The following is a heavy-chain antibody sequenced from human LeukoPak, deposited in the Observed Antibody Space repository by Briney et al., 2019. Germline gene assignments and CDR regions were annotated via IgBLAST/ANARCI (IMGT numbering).Heavy chain of an antibody. CDR1: GFTFSSYA. V-gene: IGHV3-30*04. CDR2: ISYDGSNK. D-gene: IGHD6-13*01. J-gene: IGHJ4*02. CDR3: ARWGIRAAAADY. Sequence: GGSLRLSCAASGFTFSSYAMHWVRQAPGKGLEWVAVISYDGSNKYYADSVKGRFTISRDNSKNTLYLQMNSLRAEDTAVYYCARWGIRAAAADYWGQGTLVTVSS.